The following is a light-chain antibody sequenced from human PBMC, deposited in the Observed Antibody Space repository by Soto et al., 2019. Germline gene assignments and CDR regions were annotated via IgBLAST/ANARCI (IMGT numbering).Light chain of an antibody. J-gene: IGKJ4*01. V-gene: IGKV3D-15*01. Sequence: EIVMTQSPATLSVSPGEGATLSCRAGQNIHTNLAWYQQKPGQAPRLLIFGASTRATGIPARFSGSGCGTDFTRTISSLQSEDFGVYFCQEYDNWPLTVGGGTKVDIK. CDR1: QNIHTN. CDR3: QEYDNWPLT. CDR2: GAS.